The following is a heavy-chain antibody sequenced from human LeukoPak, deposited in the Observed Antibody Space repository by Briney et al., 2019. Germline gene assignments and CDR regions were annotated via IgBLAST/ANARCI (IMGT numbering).Heavy chain of an antibody. J-gene: IGHJ6*02. CDR1: GFTFSSYA. D-gene: IGHD1-1*01. CDR3: ARSKLGRRHYYYYGMDV. CDR2: ISYDGSNK. V-gene: IGHV3-30-3*01. Sequence: GRSLRLSCAASGFTFSSYAMHWVRQAPGKGLEWVAVISYDGSNKYYADSVKGRFTISRDNSKNTLYLQMNSLRAEDTAVYYCARSKLGRRHYYYYGMDVWGQGTTVTVSS.